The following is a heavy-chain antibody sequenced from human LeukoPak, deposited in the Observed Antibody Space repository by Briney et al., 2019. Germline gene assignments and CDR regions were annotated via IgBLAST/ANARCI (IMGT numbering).Heavy chain of an antibody. CDR3: ARDPIEYSGYDPNWFDP. D-gene: IGHD5-12*01. V-gene: IGHV4-38-2*02. CDR1: GYSISSGYY. J-gene: IGHJ5*02. Sequence: SETLSLTCTVSGYSISSGYYWGWIRQPPGKGLEWIGSIYHSGSTYYNPSLKSRVTISVDTSKNQFSLKLSSVTAADTAVYYCARDPIEYSGYDPNWFDPWGQGTLATVSS. CDR2: IYHSGST.